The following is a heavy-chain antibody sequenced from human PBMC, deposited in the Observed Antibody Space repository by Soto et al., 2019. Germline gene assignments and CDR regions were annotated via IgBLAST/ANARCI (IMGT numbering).Heavy chain of an antibody. CDR2: ISYDGSNK. D-gene: IGHD6-6*01. V-gene: IGHV3-30*03. CDR1: RFAFSNYG. J-gene: IGHJ6*02. CDR3: AREIAARPYYYYGMDV. Sequence: PGGSLRLSCAASRFAFSNYGMHWVRQAPGKGLEWVAVISYDGSNKYYADSVKGRFTISRDNSKNTLYLQMNSLRAEDTAVYYCAREIAARPYYYYGMDVWGQGTTVTVSS.